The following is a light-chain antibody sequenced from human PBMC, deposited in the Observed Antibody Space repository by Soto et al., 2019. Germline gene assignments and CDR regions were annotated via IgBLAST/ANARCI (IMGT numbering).Light chain of an antibody. J-gene: IGKJ5*01. V-gene: IGKV3-11*01. CDR3: QQRSNWSIT. Sequence: EIVLTQSPVTLCLSPGERATLSCRASQSVRNDLAWYQQKPGQAPRLLIYDASNRATGIPARFSGSGSGTDFTLTISSLEPEDFAVYYCQQRSNWSITFGQGTRLEIK. CDR1: QSVRND. CDR2: DAS.